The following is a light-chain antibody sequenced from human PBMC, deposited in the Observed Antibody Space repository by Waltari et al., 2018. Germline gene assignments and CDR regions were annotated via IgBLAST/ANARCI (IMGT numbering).Light chain of an antibody. CDR2: HVS. CDR3: HQRSDWPYT. Sequence: VVMTQYPATLSLSPGERATLSCRASQSVSSYLGWYQQKPGQAPRLLIYHVSNRATGIPARFSGSGSGTDFTLTISSLEPEDFAVYYCHQRSDWPYTFGQGTKLEIK. V-gene: IGKV3-11*01. J-gene: IGKJ2*01. CDR1: QSVSSY.